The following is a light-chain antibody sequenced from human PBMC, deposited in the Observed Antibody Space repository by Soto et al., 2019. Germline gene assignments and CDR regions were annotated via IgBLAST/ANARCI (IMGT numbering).Light chain of an antibody. CDR2: ATS. Sequence: DVQMTQSPSSLSAFVGDRVTITCRASQVIAPYLAWFQQKPGKVPKLLIYATSTLQSGVPSPFSGSGSGTDFTLTINSLQPEDVGTYYCQKYNSAPLTFGGGTKVEIK. J-gene: IGKJ4*01. CDR3: QKYNSAPLT. V-gene: IGKV1-27*01. CDR1: QVIAPY.